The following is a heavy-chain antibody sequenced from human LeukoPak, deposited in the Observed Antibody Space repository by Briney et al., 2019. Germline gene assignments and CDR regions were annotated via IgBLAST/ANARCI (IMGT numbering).Heavy chain of an antibody. D-gene: IGHD5-24*01. Sequence: GESLQISCKGSGYSFTSYWIGWVRRMPGKGLEWMGIIYPGDSDTRYSPSFQGHVTISADKSISTAYLQWSSLEASDTAMYYCARRTGYNFDYWGQGTLVTVSS. V-gene: IGHV5-51*01. J-gene: IGHJ4*02. CDR1: GYSFTSYW. CDR3: ARRTGYNFDY. CDR2: IYPGDSDT.